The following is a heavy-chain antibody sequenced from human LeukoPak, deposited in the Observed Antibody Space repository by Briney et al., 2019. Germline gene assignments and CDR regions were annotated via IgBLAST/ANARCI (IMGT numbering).Heavy chain of an antibody. J-gene: IGHJ4*02. CDR1: GFTFSNYG. CDR3: AKDRFHMITVTSCFDY. CDR2: TRYDGSNK. D-gene: IGHD4-17*01. V-gene: IGHV3-30*02. Sequence: GGSLRLSCAASGFTFSNYGLHWVRQAPGKGLEWAAFTRYDGSNKRYAESVKGRFTISRDNSKNALYLQMNSLRAEDTAVYYCAKDRFHMITVTSCFDYWGQGTLVTVSA.